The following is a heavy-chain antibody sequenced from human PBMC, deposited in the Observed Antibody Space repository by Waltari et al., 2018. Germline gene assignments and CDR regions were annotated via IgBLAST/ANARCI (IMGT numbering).Heavy chain of an antibody. CDR2: IYYSGST. CDR1: GGSISSGGYY. V-gene: IGHV4-31*01. D-gene: IGHD2-21*01. J-gene: IGHJ4*02. CDR3: ARLFLPFHYFDY. Sequence: QVQLQESGPGLVKPSQTLSLTCTVSGGSISSGGYYWSWIRQHPGKGLEWIGYIYYSGSTYYNPSLKILVTISVDTSKNQFSLKLSSVTAADTAVYYCARLFLPFHYFDYWGQGTLVTVSS.